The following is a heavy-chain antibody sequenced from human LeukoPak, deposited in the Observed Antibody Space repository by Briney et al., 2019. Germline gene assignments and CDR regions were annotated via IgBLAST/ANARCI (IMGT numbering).Heavy chain of an antibody. D-gene: IGHD2-15*01. Sequence: PSETLSLTCTVSGGSISSYYWSWIRQPPGKGLEWIGYIYYSGSTNYNPSLKSRVTISVDTSKNQFSLRLTSVTAADTAVYYCARSGGRWNWFDPWGQGTLVTVSS. V-gene: IGHV4-59*01. CDR2: IYYSGST. CDR3: ARSGGRWNWFDP. J-gene: IGHJ5*02. CDR1: GGSISSYY.